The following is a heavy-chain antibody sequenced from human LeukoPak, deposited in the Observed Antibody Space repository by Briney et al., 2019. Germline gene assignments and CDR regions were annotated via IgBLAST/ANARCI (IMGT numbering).Heavy chain of an antibody. J-gene: IGHJ4*02. CDR1: GYTFTGYY. CDR2: IIPIFGTA. D-gene: IGHD3-22*01. V-gene: IGHV1-69*13. Sequence: SVKVSCKASGYTFTGYYMHWVRQAPGQGLEWMGGIIPIFGTANYEQKFQGRVTITADESTSTAYMELSSLRSEDTAVYYCARADSSGYSDFDYWGQGTLVTVSS. CDR3: ARADSSGYSDFDY.